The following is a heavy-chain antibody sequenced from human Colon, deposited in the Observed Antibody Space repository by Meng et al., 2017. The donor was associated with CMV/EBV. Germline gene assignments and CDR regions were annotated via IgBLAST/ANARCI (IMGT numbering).Heavy chain of an antibody. CDR1: GGSISSYY. Sequence: SETLSLTCTVSGGSISSYYWSWIRQPPGKGLEWIGYIYYSGSTNYNPSLKSRVTISVVTSKNQFSLKLSSVTAADTAVYYCARADSLTTADYYYYGMDVWGQGTTVTVSS. CDR2: IYYSGST. CDR3: ARADSLTTADYYYYGMDV. J-gene: IGHJ6*02. V-gene: IGHV4-59*01. D-gene: IGHD4-11*01.